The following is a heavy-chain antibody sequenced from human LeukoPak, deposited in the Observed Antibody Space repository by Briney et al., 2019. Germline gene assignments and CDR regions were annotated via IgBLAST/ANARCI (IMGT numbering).Heavy chain of an antibody. D-gene: IGHD6-19*01. V-gene: IGHV4-39*01. CDR3: ARQVVAVAGTGYFDY. CDR2: IYYSGST. Sequence: PSETLSLTCTVSGGSISGSTSYWGWIRQPPGKGLEWIGSIYYSGSTKYNPSLESRITISVDTSKNQFSLKLNSVTAADTAVYFCARQVVAVAGTGYFDYWGQGTLVTVSS. CDR1: GGSISGSTSY. J-gene: IGHJ4*02.